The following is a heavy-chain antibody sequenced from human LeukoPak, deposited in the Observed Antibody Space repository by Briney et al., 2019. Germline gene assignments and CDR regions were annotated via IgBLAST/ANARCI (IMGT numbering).Heavy chain of an antibody. CDR3: ARDSTIFGVVTFDY. Sequence: SETLSLTCTVSGGSISSYYWSWLRQPAGKGLEWIGRIYTSGSTNYNPSLKSRVTMSVDTSKNQFSLKLSSVTAADTAVYYCARDSTIFGVVTFDYWGQGTLVTVSS. V-gene: IGHV4-4*07. D-gene: IGHD3-3*01. J-gene: IGHJ4*02. CDR1: GGSISSYY. CDR2: IYTSGST.